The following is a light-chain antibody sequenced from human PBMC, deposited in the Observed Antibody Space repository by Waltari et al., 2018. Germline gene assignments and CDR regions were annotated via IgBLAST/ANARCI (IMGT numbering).Light chain of an antibody. CDR3: CSYAGRYTWV. V-gene: IGLV2-11*01. CDR1: STDAGPNHR. Sequence: QSALTQPRSVSGSPGQSVTTSCTGASTDAGPNHRLPWYQQPPGTAPKLIIHDVDKRPSGVPDRFSGSKSGNTASLTISGLQGEDDADYYCCSYAGRYTWVFGGGTKLTVL. CDR2: DVD. J-gene: IGLJ3*02.